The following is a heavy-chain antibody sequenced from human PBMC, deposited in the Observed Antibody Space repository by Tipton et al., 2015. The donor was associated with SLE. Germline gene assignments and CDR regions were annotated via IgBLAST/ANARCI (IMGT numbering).Heavy chain of an antibody. CDR1: GFTFSSYA. CDR3: GVDPNGDYVGAFDM. CDR2: ISGSGGST. J-gene: IGHJ3*02. Sequence: SLRLSCAASGFTFSSYAMSWVRQAPGKGLEWVSAISGSGGSTYYADSVKGRFTISRDNSRNTLYLQMNSLKAEDTAVYYCGVDPNGDYVGAFDMWGQGTMVTVSS. D-gene: IGHD4-17*01. V-gene: IGHV3-23*01.